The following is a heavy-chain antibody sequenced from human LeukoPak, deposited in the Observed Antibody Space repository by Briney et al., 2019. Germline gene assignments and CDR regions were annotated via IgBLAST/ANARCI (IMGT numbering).Heavy chain of an antibody. D-gene: IGHD1-26*01. CDR1: GFTFSSYW. CDR2: IKQDGSEK. Sequence: PGGSLGLSCAASGFTFSSYWMSWVRQAPGKGLEWVANIKQDGSEKYYVDSVKGRFTISRDNAKNSLYLQMNSLRAEDTAVYYCARESGSFSGDYFDYWGQGTLVTVSS. V-gene: IGHV3-7*01. J-gene: IGHJ4*02. CDR3: ARESGSFSGDYFDY.